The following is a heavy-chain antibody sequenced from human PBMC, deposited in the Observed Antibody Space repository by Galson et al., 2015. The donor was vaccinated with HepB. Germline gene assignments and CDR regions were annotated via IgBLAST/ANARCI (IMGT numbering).Heavy chain of an antibody. J-gene: IGHJ3*02. CDR1: GFTFSSYA. D-gene: IGHD2-15*01. CDR3: AKPSGGSSLLDAFDI. CDR2: ISGSGGST. Sequence: CAASGFTFSSYAVSWVRQAPGKGLEWVSAISGSGGSTHYADSVKGRFTISRDNSKNTLYLQMNSLRAEDTAVYYCAKPSGGSSLLDAFDIWGQGTMVTVSS. V-gene: IGHV3-23*01.